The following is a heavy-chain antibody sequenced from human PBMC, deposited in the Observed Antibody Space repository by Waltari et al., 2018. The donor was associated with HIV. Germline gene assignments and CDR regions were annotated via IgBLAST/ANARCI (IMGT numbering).Heavy chain of an antibody. CDR3: AGTRITMNPVGNAFDI. CDR2: IYHSGST. CDR1: GYSIRSGYY. J-gene: IGHJ3*02. D-gene: IGHD3-22*01. Sequence: QVQLQESGPGLVKPSETLSLTCAVSGYSIRSGYYWGWIRQPPGKGLGWIGSIYHSGSTYYNPSLKGRVTISLDTPKNQFSLKLSSVTAADTAVYYCAGTRITMNPVGNAFDIWGQGTMVSVSS. V-gene: IGHV4-38-2*01.